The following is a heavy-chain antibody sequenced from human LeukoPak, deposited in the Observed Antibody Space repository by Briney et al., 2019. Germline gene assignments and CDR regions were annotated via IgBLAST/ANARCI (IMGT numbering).Heavy chain of an antibody. D-gene: IGHD1-14*01. V-gene: IGHV3-23*01. Sequence: GGSLRLSCAASGFTFSSYDMTWVRQAPGRGLEWVSSIRPSGDNTYYGDSVKGRFTISRDNAKNSLYLQMNSLRAEDTAVYYCARGTLNIPGEHGAFDYWGQGTLVTVSS. CDR2: IRPSGDNT. CDR3: ARGTLNIPGEHGAFDY. CDR1: GFTFSSYD. J-gene: IGHJ4*02.